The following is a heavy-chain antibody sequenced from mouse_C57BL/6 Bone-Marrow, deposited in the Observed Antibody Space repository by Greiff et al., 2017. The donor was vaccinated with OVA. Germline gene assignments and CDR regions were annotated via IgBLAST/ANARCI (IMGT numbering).Heavy chain of an antibody. CDR1: GFTFSDYG. CDR2: ISSGSSTI. Sequence: VQLKESGGGLVKPGGSLKLSCAASGFTFSDYGMHWVRQAPEKGLEWVAYISSGSSTIYYADTVKGRFTISRDNAKNTLFLQMTSLRSEDTAMYYCARNYYYGSSPSYAMDYWGQGTSVTVSS. V-gene: IGHV5-17*01. CDR3: ARNYYYGSSPSYAMDY. J-gene: IGHJ4*01. D-gene: IGHD1-1*01.